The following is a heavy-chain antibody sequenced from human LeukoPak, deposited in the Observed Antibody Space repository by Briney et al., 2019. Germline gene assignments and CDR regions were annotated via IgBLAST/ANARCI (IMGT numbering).Heavy chain of an antibody. V-gene: IGHV4-4*07. D-gene: IGHD7-27*01. CDR3: ASKSRTGEVDY. CDR1: GGSISSYY. J-gene: IGHJ4*02. CDR2: IYTSGGT. Sequence: SETLSLTCTVSGGSISSYYWSWIRQPAGKGLEWIGRIYTSGGTNYNPSLKSRVTISVDTSKNQFSLKLSSVTAADTAVYYCASKSRTGEVDYWGQGTLVTVSS.